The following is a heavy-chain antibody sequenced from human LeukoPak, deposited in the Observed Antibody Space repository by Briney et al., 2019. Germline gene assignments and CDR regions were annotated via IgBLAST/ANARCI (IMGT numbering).Heavy chain of an antibody. V-gene: IGHV3-23*01. J-gene: IGHJ4*02. CDR1: GFTFSSYA. CDR3: ARADLGATASFDY. CDR2: ISYSGGST. D-gene: IGHD1-26*01. Sequence: GGSLRLSCAASGFTFSSYAMSWVRQAPGKGLEWVSAISYSGGSTYYPDSVKGRFTVSRDNSKNMLYLQMNSLRAEDTAVYYCARADLGATASFDYWGQGTLVTVSS.